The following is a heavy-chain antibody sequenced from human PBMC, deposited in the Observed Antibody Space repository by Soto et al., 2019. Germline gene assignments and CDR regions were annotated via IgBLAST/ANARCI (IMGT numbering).Heavy chain of an antibody. V-gene: IGHV1-18*01. CDR3: ARDQIVVITSSDAFDI. CDR2: ISAYNGNT. D-gene: IGHD3-22*01. J-gene: IGHJ3*02. Sequence: RQAPGQGLEWMGWISAYNGNTNYAQKLQGRVTMTTDTSTSTAYMELRSLRSDDTAVYYCARDQIVVITSSDAFDIWGQGTMVTVSS.